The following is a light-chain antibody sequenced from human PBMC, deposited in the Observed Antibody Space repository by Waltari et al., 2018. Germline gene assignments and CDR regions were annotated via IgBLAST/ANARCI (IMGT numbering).Light chain of an antibody. CDR3: CSYTNILTWV. J-gene: IGLJ3*02. V-gene: IGLV2-14*03. Sequence: QSALTQPASLSGSPGQSIIISCTGTSGDIGGYAYVSWYQQHPGKAPKLLIYDVSNRPSGVSDRFAGTKSGNTASLTISGLQVEDEADYYCCSYTNILTWVFGGGTKLTVL. CDR1: SGDIGGYAY. CDR2: DVS.